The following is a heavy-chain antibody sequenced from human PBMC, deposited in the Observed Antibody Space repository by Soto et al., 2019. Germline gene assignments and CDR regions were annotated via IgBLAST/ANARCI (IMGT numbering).Heavy chain of an antibody. J-gene: IGHJ4*02. V-gene: IGHV4-34*01. CDR2: IYYSGST. CDR3: ARSPSSWDFYFDY. CDR1: GGSFSGYY. Sequence: SETLSLTCAVYGGSFSGYYWSWIRQPPGKGLEWIGSIYYSGSTYYNPSLKSRVTISVDTSKNQFSLKLSSVTAADTAVYYCARSPSSWDFYFDYWGQGTLVTVSS. D-gene: IGHD6-13*01.